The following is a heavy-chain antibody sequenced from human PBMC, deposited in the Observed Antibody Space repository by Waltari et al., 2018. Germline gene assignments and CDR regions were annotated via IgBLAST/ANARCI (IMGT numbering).Heavy chain of an antibody. CDR3: ARGSRDGYLDALDI. CDR2: IYYSGST. J-gene: IGHJ3*02. Sequence: QVQLQESGPGLVKPSETLSLTCTVSGGSISSHYSSWIRQPPGKGLEWIGYIYYSGSTNYNPSLKSRVTISVDTSKNQFSLKLSSVSAADTAVYYCARGSRDGYLDALDIWGQGTMVTVSS. CDR1: GGSISSHY. D-gene: IGHD3-10*01. V-gene: IGHV4-59*11.